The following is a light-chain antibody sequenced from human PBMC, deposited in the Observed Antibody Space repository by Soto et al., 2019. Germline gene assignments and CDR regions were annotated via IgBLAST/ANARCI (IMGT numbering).Light chain of an antibody. CDR1: TGAVTSGHY. V-gene: IGLV7-46*01. Sequence: QTVVTQGPSLTVSPGGTVTLTCGSSTGAVTSGHYPYWFQQKPGQAPRTLIYSTTNKHSWTPARFSGSLLGDNAALTLSGAQPEDEADYYCLLSYSGVGGVFGGGTQLTVL. CDR3: LLSYSGVGGV. CDR2: STT. J-gene: IGLJ2*01.